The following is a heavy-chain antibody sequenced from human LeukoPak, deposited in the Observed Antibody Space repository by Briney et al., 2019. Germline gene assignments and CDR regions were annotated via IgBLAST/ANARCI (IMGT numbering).Heavy chain of an antibody. J-gene: IGHJ4*02. Sequence: GGSLRLSCAASGFTFSNYAMTWVRQAPGKGLEWVSVIYSDGGTFYSDSVKGRFTISRDYSKNTLYLQMNRLRADDTAVYYCARDSSGPAFWGQGTLVTVSS. CDR2: IYSDGGT. V-gene: IGHV3-53*01. CDR1: GFTFSNYA. D-gene: IGHD6-19*01. CDR3: ARDSSGPAF.